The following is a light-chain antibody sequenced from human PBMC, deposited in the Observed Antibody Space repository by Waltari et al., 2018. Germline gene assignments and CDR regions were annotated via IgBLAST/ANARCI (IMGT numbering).Light chain of an antibody. Sequence: QSALTQPASVSGSPRQSLTISCTGTSSDVGSYNLVSWYQQHPGKAPKLMIYEVSKRPSGVSNRFSGSKSGNTASLTISGLQAEDEADYYCCSYAGSSTVVFGGGTKLTVL. V-gene: IGLV2-23*02. CDR2: EVS. CDR1: SSDVGSYNL. J-gene: IGLJ2*01. CDR3: CSYAGSSTVV.